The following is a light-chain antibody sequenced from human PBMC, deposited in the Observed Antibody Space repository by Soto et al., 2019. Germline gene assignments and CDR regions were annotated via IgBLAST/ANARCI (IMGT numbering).Light chain of an antibody. CDR1: SSDVGGYNF. J-gene: IGLJ2*01. CDR3: SSYTSSSTLVV. CDR2: EVN. Sequence: QPVLTQPASVSGSPGQSITISCTGTSSDVGGYNFVSWYQQHPGKAPKLIIFEVNNRPSGVSTRFSGSKSGNTASLTISGLQAEDEGDYYCSSYTSSSTLVVFGGGTKLTVL. V-gene: IGLV2-14*01.